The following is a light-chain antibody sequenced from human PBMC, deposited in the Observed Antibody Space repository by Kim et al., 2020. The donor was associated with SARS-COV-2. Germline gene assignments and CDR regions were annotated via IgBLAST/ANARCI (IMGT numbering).Light chain of an antibody. V-gene: IGKV2-28*01. CDR2: LAS. J-gene: IGKJ5*01. CDR1: QSLLHSDGKNY. Sequence: ASISCRSSQSLLHSDGKNYLDWYVHKPGQPPQLLIYLASFRASGVPDRVSGRGSGTDFTLKISRVEAEDVGVYYCMQVLQTPPVTFGQGTRLEIK. CDR3: MQVLQTPPVT.